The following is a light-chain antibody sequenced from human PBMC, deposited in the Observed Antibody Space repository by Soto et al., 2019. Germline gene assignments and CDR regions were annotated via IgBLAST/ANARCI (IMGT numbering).Light chain of an antibody. CDR3: QQYNNYWT. Sequence: DIQMTQSPSILSSSLGDRVTITCRASQSISSWLAWYQQKPGKAPKLLIYKASSLQSGVPSRFSGSGSGTEFTLTISSLKPDDFATYYCQQYNNYWTFGQGTKVDIK. CDR1: QSISSW. CDR2: KAS. J-gene: IGKJ1*01. V-gene: IGKV1-5*03.